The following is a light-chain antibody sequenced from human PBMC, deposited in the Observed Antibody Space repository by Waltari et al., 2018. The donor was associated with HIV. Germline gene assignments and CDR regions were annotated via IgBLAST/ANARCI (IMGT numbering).Light chain of an antibody. Sequence: QSALTQPASVSGSPGQSSTIPSPGNGRAIGGYNYVSWYQNYPGKAPKLIIYDVSRRPSVVSNRFSGSKSGNTAALTISGLRAEDEADYYCSSYTSITLIFGGGTKLTVL. CDR3: SSYTSITLI. V-gene: IGLV2-14*03. J-gene: IGLJ2*01. CDR2: DVS. CDR1: GRAIGGYNY.